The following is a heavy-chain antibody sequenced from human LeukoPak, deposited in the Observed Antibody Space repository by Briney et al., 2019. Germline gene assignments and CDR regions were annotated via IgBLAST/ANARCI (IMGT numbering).Heavy chain of an antibody. J-gene: IGHJ4*02. Sequence: GGSLRLSCAASGFTFSSYGMTWVRQAPGKGLEWVSYISSSSSTIYYADSVKGRFTISRDNAKNTLYLQMNSLRAEDTAVYYCARGFIGPDYWGQGTLVTVSS. CDR2: ISSSSSTI. V-gene: IGHV3-48*04. CDR3: ARGFIGPDY. CDR1: GFTFSSYG. D-gene: IGHD2-15*01.